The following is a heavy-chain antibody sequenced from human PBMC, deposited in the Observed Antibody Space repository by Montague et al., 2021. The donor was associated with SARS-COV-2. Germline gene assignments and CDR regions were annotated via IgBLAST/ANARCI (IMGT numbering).Heavy chain of an antibody. CDR1: GFTFSSYA. CDR2: ISSNGGST. D-gene: IGHD3-22*01. CDR3: ARDVGGYVGY. V-gene: IGHV3-64*01. J-gene: IGHJ4*02. Sequence: SLRLSCAASGFTFSSYAMHWVRQAPGKGLGYVSAISSNGGSTYYANSVKGRFTISRDNSKNTLYLQMGSLRAEDMAVYYCARDVGGYVGYWGQGTLVTVSS.